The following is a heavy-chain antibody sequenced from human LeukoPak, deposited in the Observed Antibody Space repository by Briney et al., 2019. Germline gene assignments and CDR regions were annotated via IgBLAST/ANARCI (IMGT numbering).Heavy chain of an antibody. CDR3: AKDRKGDY. J-gene: IGHJ4*02. CDR1: GFTFSRYW. Sequence: QLGGSLRLSCVASGFTFSRYWMHWVRQAPGKGLVWVSRINSDGRSTNYADSVKGRFSISRDNSKNTLYLQMNSLRAGDTAVYYCAKDRKGDYWGQGTLVTVSS. CDR2: INSDGRST. V-gene: IGHV3-74*01.